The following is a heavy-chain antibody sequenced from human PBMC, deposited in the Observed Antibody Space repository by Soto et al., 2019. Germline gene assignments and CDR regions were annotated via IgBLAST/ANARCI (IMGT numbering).Heavy chain of an antibody. J-gene: IGHJ6*02. CDR3: ASRPRSSSSYYYYGMDV. CDR1: GGSFSGYY. CDR2: INHSGST. V-gene: IGHV4-34*01. Sequence: SETLSLTCAVYGGSFSGYYWSWIRQPPGKGLEWIGEINHSGSTNYNPALKIRVTISVDTSKNQFSLKLSSVTAADTAVYYCASRPRSSSSYYYYGMDVWGQGTTVTVSS. D-gene: IGHD6-6*01.